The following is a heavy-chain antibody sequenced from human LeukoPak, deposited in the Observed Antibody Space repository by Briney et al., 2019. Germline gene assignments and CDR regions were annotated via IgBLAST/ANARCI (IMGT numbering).Heavy chain of an antibody. CDR3: ARGPNSNWSGLDF. J-gene: IGHJ4*02. CDR1: GLTFSGYD. Sequence: GGSLRLSCAASGLTFSGYDMHWVRQAPGKGPEWVAVTSYGGQNERYADSVKGRFTVSRDNAKNTLYLQVNNLRAEDTAVYYCARGPNSNWSGLDFWGQGTLLTVSS. V-gene: IGHV3-30*03. D-gene: IGHD6-6*01. CDR2: TSYGGQNE.